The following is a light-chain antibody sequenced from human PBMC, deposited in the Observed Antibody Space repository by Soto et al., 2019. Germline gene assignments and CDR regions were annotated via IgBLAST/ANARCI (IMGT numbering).Light chain of an antibody. J-gene: IGLJ1*01. CDR3: CSFADTYTYV. CDR1: SSDVGGYNY. CDR2: DVT. V-gene: IGLV2-11*01. Sequence: QSALTQPRSVSGSPGQSVTISCTGTSSDVGGYNYVSWYQQHPGKAPKLMIYDVTKRPSGVPDRFSGSKSGIMASLTISGLQAADEADYYCCSFADTYTYVFGSGTKLTVL.